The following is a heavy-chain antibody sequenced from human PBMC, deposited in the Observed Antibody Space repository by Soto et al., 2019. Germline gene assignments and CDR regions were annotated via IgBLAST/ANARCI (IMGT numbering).Heavy chain of an antibody. CDR3: ARDYGLIRLGELSAEDAFDI. Sequence: GGSLRLSCAASGFTFSTYGMHWVRQAPGKGLEWVAVISHDGNNKYYADSVKGRFTISRDNSKNTLYLQMNSLRAEDTAVYYCARDYGLIRLGELSAEDAFDIWGQGTMVTVSS. CDR2: ISHDGNNK. J-gene: IGHJ3*02. V-gene: IGHV3-30*03. D-gene: IGHD3-16*02. CDR1: GFTFSTYG.